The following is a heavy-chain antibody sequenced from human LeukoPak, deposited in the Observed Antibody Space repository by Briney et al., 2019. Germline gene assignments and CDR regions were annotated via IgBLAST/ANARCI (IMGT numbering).Heavy chain of an antibody. Sequence: PGRSLRLSCAASGFTFSSYAMHWVRQAPGKGLEWVAVISYDGSSKYYADSVEGRFTISRDNSKNTLYLQMNSLRAEDTAVYYCARGDYYDSSGYYSQVEPAYWGQGTLVTVSS. V-gene: IGHV3-30*04. D-gene: IGHD3-22*01. CDR2: ISYDGSSK. J-gene: IGHJ4*02. CDR3: ARGDYYDSSGYYSQVEPAY. CDR1: GFTFSSYA.